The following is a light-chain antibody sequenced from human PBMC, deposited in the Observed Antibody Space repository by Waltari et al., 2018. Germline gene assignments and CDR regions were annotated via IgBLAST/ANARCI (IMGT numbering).Light chain of an antibody. CDR2: WNN. V-gene: IGLV1-47*01. Sequence: QSVLTQPPSTSGTPGQAVTLSCSGSHSNIQINYVYWYHQPPGTAPKLLVYWNNRRPSGLTDRFFASKSGTSASLAISGLRSEDEGDYYCLAWDASLSGWVFGGGTKVTVL. CDR1: HSNIQINY. CDR3: LAWDASLSGWV. J-gene: IGLJ3*02.